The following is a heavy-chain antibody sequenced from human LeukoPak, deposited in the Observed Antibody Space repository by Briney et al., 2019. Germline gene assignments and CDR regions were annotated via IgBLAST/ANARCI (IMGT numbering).Heavy chain of an antibody. J-gene: IGHJ5*02. Sequence: PSETLSLTCTVSGGSISISSYYWGWIRQPPGKGLGWIGSIYYSGSTYYNPSLKSRVTISVDTSKNQFSLKLSSVTAADTAVYYCARRVDYYGSGSQNWFDPWGQGTLVTVSS. CDR3: ARRVDYYGSGSQNWFDP. V-gene: IGHV4-39*01. D-gene: IGHD3-10*01. CDR2: IYYSGST. CDR1: GGSISISSYY.